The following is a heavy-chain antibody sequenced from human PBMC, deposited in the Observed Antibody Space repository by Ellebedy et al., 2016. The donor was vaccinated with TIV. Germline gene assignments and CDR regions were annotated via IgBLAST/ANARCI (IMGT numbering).Heavy chain of an antibody. V-gene: IGHV3-7*01. CDR3: TRDNWGPDY. Sequence: GESLKISCAASGFTFTTYTMNWVRQAPGKGLEWVANIKQDESEINYVDSVKGRFIISRDNAKNSVYLQMNSLRAEDTAMYFCTRDNWGPDYWGQGTLVTVSS. J-gene: IGHJ4*02. CDR1: GFTFTTYT. D-gene: IGHD3-16*01. CDR2: IKQDESEI.